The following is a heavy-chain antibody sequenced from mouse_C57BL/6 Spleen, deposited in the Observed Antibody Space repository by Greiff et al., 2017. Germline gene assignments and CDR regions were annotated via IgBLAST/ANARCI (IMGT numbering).Heavy chain of an antibody. Sequence: EVQLVESGPVLVKPGASVKMSCKASGYTFTDYYMNWVKQSHGKSLEWIGVINPYNGGTSYNQKFKGKATLTVDKSSSTAYMELNSLTSEDSAVYYCARDDGNYFFDYWGQGTTLTVSS. CDR1: GYTFTDYY. V-gene: IGHV1-19*01. CDR3: ARDDGNYFFDY. J-gene: IGHJ2*01. CDR2: INPYNGGT. D-gene: IGHD2-3*01.